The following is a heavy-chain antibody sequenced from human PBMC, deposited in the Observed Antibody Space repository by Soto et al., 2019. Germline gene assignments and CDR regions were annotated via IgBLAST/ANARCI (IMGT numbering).Heavy chain of an antibody. D-gene: IGHD6-19*01. J-gene: IGHJ4*02. CDR1: GFTFSSYS. CDR2: ISGSGGST. V-gene: IGHV3-23*01. CDR3: SRRTSGWYFDY. Sequence: GGSLRLSCAASGFTFSSYSMNWVRQAPGKGLEWVSVISGSGGSTYYADSVKGRFTISRDNSKNTLYLQMNSLRAEDTAVYYCSRRTSGWYFDYWGQGTLVTVSS.